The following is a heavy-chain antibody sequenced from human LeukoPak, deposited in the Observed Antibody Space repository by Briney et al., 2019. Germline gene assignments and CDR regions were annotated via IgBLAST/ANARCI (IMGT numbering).Heavy chain of an antibody. J-gene: IGHJ4*02. CDR3: ARALPQSVAVAGIGNFDY. CDR2: INPNSGGT. CDR1: GYTFTGYY. Sequence: ASVKVSCKASGYTFTGYYMHWVRQAPGQGLEWMGWINPNSGGTNYAQKFQGRVTMTRDTSISTAYMELSRLRSDDTAVYYCARALPQSVAVAGIGNFDYWGQGTLVTVSS. D-gene: IGHD6-19*01. V-gene: IGHV1-2*02.